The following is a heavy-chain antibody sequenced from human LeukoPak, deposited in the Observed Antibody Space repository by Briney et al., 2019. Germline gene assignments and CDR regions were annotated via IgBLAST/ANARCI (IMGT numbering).Heavy chain of an antibody. Sequence: SVKVSCKASGGTFSSYAISWVGQAPGQGREWMGGIIPIFGTANYAQKFQGRVTITADESTSTAYMELSSLRSEDTAVYYCARDTGITGTYYMDVWGKGTTVTVSS. CDR2: IIPIFGTA. V-gene: IGHV1-69*13. CDR3: ARDTGITGTYYMDV. J-gene: IGHJ6*03. CDR1: GGTFSSYA. D-gene: IGHD1-20*01.